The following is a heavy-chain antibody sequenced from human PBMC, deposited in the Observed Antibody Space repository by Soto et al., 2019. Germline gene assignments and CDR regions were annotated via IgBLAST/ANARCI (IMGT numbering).Heavy chain of an antibody. D-gene: IGHD6-13*01. CDR3: ARGLIAADKHVDY. Sequence: SETLSLTCTVSGGSISSYYWSWIRQPPGKGLEWIGYIYYSGSTNYNPSLKSRVTISVDTSKNQFSLKLSSVTAADTAVYYCARGLIAADKHVDYWGQGTLVTVLL. V-gene: IGHV4-59*12. CDR1: GGSISSYY. J-gene: IGHJ4*02. CDR2: IYYSGST.